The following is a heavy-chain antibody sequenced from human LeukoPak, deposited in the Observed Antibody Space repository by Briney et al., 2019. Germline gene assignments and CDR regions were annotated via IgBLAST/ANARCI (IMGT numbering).Heavy chain of an antibody. CDR2: LSGSGGSI. Sequence: GGSLRLSCAASGFTFSSYAMSWVRQAPGKGLEWVSALSGSGGSIYYADSVKGRFTISRDNSKTTLYLQMNSLRAEDTAVYYCAKVSGYCPSGLCYTHDYWGQETLVTVSS. CDR1: GFTFSSYA. CDR3: AKVSGYCPSGLCYTHDY. D-gene: IGHD2-8*01. V-gene: IGHV3-23*01. J-gene: IGHJ4*02.